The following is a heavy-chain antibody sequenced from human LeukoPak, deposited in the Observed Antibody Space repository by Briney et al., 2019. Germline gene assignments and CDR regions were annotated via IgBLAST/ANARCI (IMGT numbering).Heavy chain of an antibody. CDR2: INHSGST. V-gene: IGHV4-34*01. D-gene: IGHD3-10*01. Sequence: PSETLSLTCAVYGGSFSGYYWSWIRQPPGKGLEWIGEINHSGSTNYNPSLKSRVTMSVDTSKNQFSLKLSSVTAADTAVYYCARDTYYYGSGTYYFNYWGQGTLVTVSP. CDR1: GGSFSGYY. CDR3: ARDTYYYGSGTYYFNY. J-gene: IGHJ4*02.